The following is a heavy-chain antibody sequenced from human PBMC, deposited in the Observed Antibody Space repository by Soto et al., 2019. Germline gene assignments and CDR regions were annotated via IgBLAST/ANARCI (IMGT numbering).Heavy chain of an antibody. V-gene: IGHV2-26*01. CDR3: ARMNVDSYQFYYAMDV. D-gene: IGHD4-17*01. J-gene: IGHJ6*02. Sequence: SCPPLVPPTEPLAQTCTVSGFSLTKCHVGVHWISQRPGKALEWLAHIFSDNERSYSTSLQGRLTISKDTSGSQVVLSMTNVDPVDTATYYCARMNVDSYQFYYAMDVWGQGNKVTVS. CDR1: GFSLTKCHVG. CDR2: IFSDNER.